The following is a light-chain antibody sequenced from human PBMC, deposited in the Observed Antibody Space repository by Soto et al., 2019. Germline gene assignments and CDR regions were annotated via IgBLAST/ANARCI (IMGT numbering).Light chain of an antibody. V-gene: IGKV1-39*01. Sequence: DIPMTQSPSTVSASIGDRVTINCRASQTISSWLAWYQQKPGKAPKVLIYAASNLQSGVPPRFSGSGSGTDFTLTISSLQPEDVATYFCQQSYRTPITFGQGTRLEIK. J-gene: IGKJ5*01. CDR2: AAS. CDR1: QTISSW. CDR3: QQSYRTPIT.